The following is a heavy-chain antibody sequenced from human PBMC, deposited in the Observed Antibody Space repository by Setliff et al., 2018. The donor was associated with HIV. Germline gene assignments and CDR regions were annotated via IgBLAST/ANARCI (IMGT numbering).Heavy chain of an antibody. J-gene: IGHJ4*02. Sequence: SETLSLTCTVSGGSINSGAYFWSWIRQHPGKGLEWIGHIYYDGDTLYSPSLRSRATISGDTSKKQFTLKLTSVTAADTAIYYCARAGVYDVLANYSGWHPFDYWGQGMLVTVSS. CDR1: GGSINSGAYF. CDR3: ARAGVYDVLANYSGWHPFDY. CDR2: IYYDGDT. V-gene: IGHV4-31*03. D-gene: IGHD3-3*01.